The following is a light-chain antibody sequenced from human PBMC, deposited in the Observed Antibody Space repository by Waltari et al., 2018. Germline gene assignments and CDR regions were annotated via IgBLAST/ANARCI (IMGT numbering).Light chain of an antibody. CDR2: DTS. CDR1: QNVNTN. CDR3: QQYNNWPPYT. J-gene: IGKJ2*01. Sequence: EIVMTQSPATVSVSPGERATLSCRASQNVNTNLAWYQQKPGQAPRLLIYDTSSRATGVPARFSGSGSGTEFTLTVSSLQSEDFAVYYCQQYNNWPPYTFGQGTKLEI. V-gene: IGKV3-15*01.